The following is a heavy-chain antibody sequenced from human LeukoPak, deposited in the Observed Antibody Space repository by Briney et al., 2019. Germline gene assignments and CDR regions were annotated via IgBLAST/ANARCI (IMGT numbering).Heavy chain of an antibody. CDR1: GFTFSSHG. V-gene: IGHV3-7*01. D-gene: IGHD3-22*01. J-gene: IGHJ4*02. Sequence: PGGFLRLSCAASGFTFSSHGMNWVRQAPGKGLEWVANIKQDGNEKYYVDSVKGRFTISRDNAKNSLYLQMNSLRAEDTAVYYCARDLDYYDKWGQGTLVTVSS. CDR2: IKQDGNEK. CDR3: ARDLDYYDK.